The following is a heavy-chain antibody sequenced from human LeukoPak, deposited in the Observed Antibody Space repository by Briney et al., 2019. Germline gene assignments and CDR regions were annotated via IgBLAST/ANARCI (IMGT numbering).Heavy chain of an antibody. CDR3: AKEAGRGAGFDY. CDR2: IRYDGSNK. J-gene: IGHJ4*02. V-gene: IGHV3-30*02. D-gene: IGHD1-26*01. Sequence: GGSLRLSCAASGFTFSSDGMHWVRQAPGKGLGWVAFIRYDGSNKYYADSVKGRFTISRDNSKNTLYLQMNSLRAEDTAVYYCAKEAGRGAGFDYWGQGTLVTVSS. CDR1: GFTFSSDG.